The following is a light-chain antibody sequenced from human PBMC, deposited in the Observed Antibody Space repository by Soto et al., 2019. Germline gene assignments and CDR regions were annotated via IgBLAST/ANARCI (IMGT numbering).Light chain of an antibody. CDR2: GAS. V-gene: IGKV3-20*01. CDR1: QSVSSNY. Sequence: EIVLTQSPGTLSLSPGERATLSCRASQSVSSNYLAWYQQKPGQAPRLLVYGASIRATGIPDRFSGSGSGTDVTVTISRVEPADFPVYYWQHYGSSPFTFGPGTRVDIK. CDR3: QHYGSSPFT. J-gene: IGKJ3*01.